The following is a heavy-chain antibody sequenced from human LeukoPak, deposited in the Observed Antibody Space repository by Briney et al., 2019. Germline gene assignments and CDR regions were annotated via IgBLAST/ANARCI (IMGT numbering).Heavy chain of an antibody. V-gene: IGHV1-18*01. CDR2: ITAYNGNR. J-gene: IGHJ4*01. D-gene: IGHD1-1*01. Sequence: ASVKVSCKTSGYTFSNYGISWVRQAPGQGLEWMRWITAYNGNRLYAQRFQGRITLTTDTSTSTSYMELRSLEYDDTAIYYCARDNDKVVDHWGQGTLVTVSS. CDR1: GYTFSNYG. CDR3: ARDNDKVVDH.